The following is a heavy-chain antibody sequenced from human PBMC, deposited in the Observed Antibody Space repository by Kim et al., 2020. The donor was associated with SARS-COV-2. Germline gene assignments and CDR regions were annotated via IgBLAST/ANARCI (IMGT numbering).Heavy chain of an antibody. D-gene: IGHD3-22*01. J-gene: IGHJ4*02. CDR3: ARETYYYDSSGMGYFDY. CDR1: GFTFSSYG. V-gene: IGHV3-33*01. Sequence: GGSLRLSCAASGFTFSSYGMHWVRQAPGKGLEWVAVIWYDGSNKYYADSVKGRFTISRDNSKNTLYLQMNSLRAEDTAVYYCARETYYYDSSGMGYFDYWGQGTLVTVSS. CDR2: IWYDGSNK.